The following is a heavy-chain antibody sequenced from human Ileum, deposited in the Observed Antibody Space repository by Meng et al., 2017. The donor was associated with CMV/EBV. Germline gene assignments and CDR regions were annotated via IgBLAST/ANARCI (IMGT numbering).Heavy chain of an antibody. CDR1: GGPISSTPYF. Sequence: PLPVSGPGMSNTSETLSMPCTVSGGPISSTPYFWAWIRQHPGKGMEWIATISYSGNNYYNPSLKSPVTISLETSKDQFSLKLTSVTAADSAVYYCAREPPSGHQLDWGQGTLVTVSS. CDR3: AREPPSGHQLD. J-gene: IGHJ4*02. D-gene: IGHD2-2*01. V-gene: IGHV4-39*07. CDR2: ISYSGNN.